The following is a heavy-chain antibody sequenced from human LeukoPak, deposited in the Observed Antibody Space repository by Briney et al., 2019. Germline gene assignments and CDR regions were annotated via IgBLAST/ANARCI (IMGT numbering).Heavy chain of an antibody. D-gene: IGHD3-9*01. CDR3: AREAGYFNYYYMDV. V-gene: IGHV1-8*01. J-gene: IGHJ6*03. CDR1: GYTFTSYD. Sequence: ASVEVSCKASGYTFTSYDINWVRQATGQGLEWMGWMNPNSGNTGYAQKFQGRVTMTRNTSISTAYMELSSLRSEDTAVYYCAREAGYFNYYYMDVWGKGTTVTISS. CDR2: MNPNSGNT.